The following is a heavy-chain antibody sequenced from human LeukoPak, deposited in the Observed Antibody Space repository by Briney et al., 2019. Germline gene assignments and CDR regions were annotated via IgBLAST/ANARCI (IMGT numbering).Heavy chain of an antibody. Sequence: GGSQTLLCVVAGVTFSNYWMHCVRQAPRDRLVWVSRIKFDGIETNYADSVTGRFTISRDNATTTLYLQMTSLRDEDTALYYCATGGTYWSTCTGHWGQGTLVTVSS. CDR3: ATGGTYWSTCTGH. J-gene: IGHJ4*02. CDR2: IKFDGIET. V-gene: IGHV3-74*01. D-gene: IGHD3-10*01. CDR1: GVTFSNYW.